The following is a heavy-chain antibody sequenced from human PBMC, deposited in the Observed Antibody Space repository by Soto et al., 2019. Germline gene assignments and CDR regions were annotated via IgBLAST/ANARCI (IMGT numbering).Heavy chain of an antibody. Sequence: ASVKVSCKASGGTFSSYAISWVRQAPGQGLEWMGGIIPIFGTANYAQKFQGRVTITADESTSTAYMELSSLRSEDTAVYYCARDSGSYRNWFDPWGQGTLVTVSS. D-gene: IGHD1-26*01. J-gene: IGHJ5*02. CDR3: ARDSGSYRNWFDP. V-gene: IGHV1-69*13. CDR1: GGTFSSYA. CDR2: IIPIFGTA.